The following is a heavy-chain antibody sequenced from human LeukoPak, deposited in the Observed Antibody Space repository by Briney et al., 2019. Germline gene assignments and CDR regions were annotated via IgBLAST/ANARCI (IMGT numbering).Heavy chain of an antibody. Sequence: VASVKVSCKASGYTFTSYGITWVRQAPGQGLEWMGWISGYNGNINYAQKLQGRVTMTTDTSTSTAYMDLRSLRSDDTAVYYCARTDLYCSSTSCYSNWFDPWGQGTLVTVSS. D-gene: IGHD2-2*01. CDR1: GYTFTSYG. CDR3: ARTDLYCSSTSCYSNWFDP. J-gene: IGHJ5*02. CDR2: ISGYNGNI. V-gene: IGHV1-18*01.